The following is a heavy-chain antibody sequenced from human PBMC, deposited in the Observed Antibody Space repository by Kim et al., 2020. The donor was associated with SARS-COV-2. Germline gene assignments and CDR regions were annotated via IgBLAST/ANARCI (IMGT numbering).Heavy chain of an antibody. CDR2: IIQSGST. CDR3: PRGWSSRRAFDY. CDR1: GGSFNGYY. J-gene: IGHJ4*02. Sequence: SETLSLTCAVYGGSFNGYYWSWVRQPPGKGLEWVGEIIQSGSTNYNPPLKSGFTISVTPSKNQFSLKLSSVTATDTAVYYFPRGWSSRRAFDYWYQGT. V-gene: IGHV4-34*01. D-gene: IGHD1-26*01.